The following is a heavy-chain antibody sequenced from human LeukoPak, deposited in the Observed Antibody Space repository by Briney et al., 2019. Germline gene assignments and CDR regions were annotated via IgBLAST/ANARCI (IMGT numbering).Heavy chain of an antibody. CDR1: GFTFDDYA. CDR2: ISWNSGSI. J-gene: IGHJ4*02. V-gene: IGHV3-9*01. Sequence: GGSLRLSCAASGFTFDDYAMHWVRQAPGKGLEWVSGISWNSGSIGYADSVKGRFTISRDNAKNSLYLQMNSLRAEDTALYYCAKAQGAMVRGVIVYWGQGTLVTVSS. CDR3: AKAQGAMVRGVIVY. D-gene: IGHD3-10*01.